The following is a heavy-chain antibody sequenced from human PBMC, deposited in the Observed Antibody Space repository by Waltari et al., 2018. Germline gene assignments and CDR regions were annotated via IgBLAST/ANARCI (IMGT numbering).Heavy chain of an antibody. CDR3: SRNFHDPQDV. Sequence: GGGLIQPGGSLRLSCAASGFTVINNYMTWVRQAPGKGLEWVSLVWSGGDTHYADSVKGRFTISRDNSKNTVYLQMHDLRAEDTAIYYCSRNFHDPQDVWGQGTTVIVS. V-gene: IGHV3-53*01. D-gene: IGHD3-3*01. J-gene: IGHJ6*02. CDR1: GFTVINNY. CDR2: VWSGGDT.